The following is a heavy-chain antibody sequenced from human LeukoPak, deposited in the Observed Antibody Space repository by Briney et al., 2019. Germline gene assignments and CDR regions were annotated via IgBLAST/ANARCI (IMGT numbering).Heavy chain of an antibody. V-gene: IGHV3-33*03. CDR1: GFTFSTYG. CDR2: IWYDGSNR. Sequence: GGSLRLSCAASGFTFSTYGMHWVRQAPGKGLEWVAVIWYDGSNRYYAASVTGRFTISRDNAKNTLYLQMNSLRAEDTAVYYCVRDLGGRSGHWGQGTLVTVSS. D-gene: IGHD1-26*01. J-gene: IGHJ4*02. CDR3: VRDLGGRSGH.